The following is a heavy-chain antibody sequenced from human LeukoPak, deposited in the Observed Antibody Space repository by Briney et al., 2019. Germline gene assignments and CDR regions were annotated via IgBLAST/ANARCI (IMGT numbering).Heavy chain of an antibody. Sequence: GGSLRLSCAASGFTFSTYAMSWVRQAPGKGQEWVSAISGSGDSTYYADSVKGRFTISRDNSRNTLYLQMNSLRAEDTAVYYCAKESRITMVRGVVDYWGQGTLVTVSS. CDR2: ISGSGDST. V-gene: IGHV3-23*01. D-gene: IGHD3-10*01. CDR1: GFTFSTYA. CDR3: AKESRITMVRGVVDY. J-gene: IGHJ4*02.